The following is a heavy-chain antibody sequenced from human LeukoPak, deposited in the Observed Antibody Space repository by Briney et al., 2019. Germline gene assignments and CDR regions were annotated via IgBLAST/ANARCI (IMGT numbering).Heavy chain of an antibody. CDR1: GGSISSSNW. V-gene: IGHV4-4*02. Sequence: PSGTLSLTCAVSGGSISSSNWWSWVRQPPGKGLEWIGEIYHSGSTNYNPSLKSRVTISVDTSKNQFSLKLSSVTAADTAVYYCARDSVRGFVVVTANAFDIWGQGTMVTVPS. CDR2: IYHSGST. CDR3: ARDSVRGFVVVTANAFDI. J-gene: IGHJ3*02. D-gene: IGHD2-21*02.